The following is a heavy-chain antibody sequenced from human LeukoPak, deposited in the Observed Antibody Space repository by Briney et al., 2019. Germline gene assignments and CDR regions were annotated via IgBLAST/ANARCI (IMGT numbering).Heavy chain of an antibody. Sequence: GASVKVSCKASGYTFTSYGISWVRQAPGQGLEWMGWISAYNGNTDYAQSLQGRVTMTIDTSTSTVYMDLRSLRSDDTAVYYCARDVGRSYDLDYWGQGTLVTVSS. J-gene: IGHJ4*02. V-gene: IGHV1-18*01. CDR1: GYTFTSYG. D-gene: IGHD3-16*01. CDR3: ARDVGRSYDLDY. CDR2: ISAYNGNT.